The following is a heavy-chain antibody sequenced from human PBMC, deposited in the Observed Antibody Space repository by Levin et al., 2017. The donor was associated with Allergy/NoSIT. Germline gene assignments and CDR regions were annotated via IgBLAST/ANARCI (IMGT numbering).Heavy chain of an antibody. J-gene: IGHJ4*02. V-gene: IGHV4-30-2*01. CDR2: SYRSGST. Sequence: SQTLSLTCAVSGGSISSDDYSWSCIRQAPGKGLDWIGNSYRSGSTNDNPSLKSRVTMSVDRSKNQFSLKLSYVTAADTAVYYCARVAGYSYGYYFDYWGPGTLVTVSS. D-gene: IGHD5-18*01. CDR3: ARVAGYSYGYYFDY. CDR1: GGSISSDDYS.